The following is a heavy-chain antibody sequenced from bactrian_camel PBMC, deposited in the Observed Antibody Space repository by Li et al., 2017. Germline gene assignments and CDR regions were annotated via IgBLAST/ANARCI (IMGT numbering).Heavy chain of an antibody. CDR1: GHTATTRRC. Sequence: HVQLVESGGASVQAGESLRLSCVVSGHTATTRRCMAWFRQAPGKEREGVATSVSGGVTNYTDSVKGRFTISQDYGKNIVYLQMNSLKAEDSAMYYCSADRMGVDSGGNCGGSEFGYRGPGTQVTVS. V-gene: IGHV3S53*01. CDR2: SVSGGVT. J-gene: IGHJ6*01. D-gene: IGHD3*01. CDR3: SADRMGVDSGGNCGGSEFGY.